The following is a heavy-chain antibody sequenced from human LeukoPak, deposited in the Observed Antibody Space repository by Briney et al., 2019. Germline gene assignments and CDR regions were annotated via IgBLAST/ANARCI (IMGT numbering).Heavy chain of an antibody. D-gene: IGHD5-18*01. V-gene: IGHV3-64*01. CDR1: GFTFSLLS. CDR2: INPNGDDT. J-gene: IGHJ4*02. CDR3: ARVANTGYFDY. Sequence: PGGSLRLSCAASGFTFSLLSMHWVRQAPGKRLEYVSAINPNGDDTYHANSVKGRFTISRDNSKNTLFLQMGSLRPDDMAVYYCARVANTGYFDYWGQGTLVTVSS.